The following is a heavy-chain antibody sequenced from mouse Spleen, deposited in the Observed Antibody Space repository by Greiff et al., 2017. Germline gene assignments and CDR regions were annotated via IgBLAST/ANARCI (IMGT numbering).Heavy chain of an antibody. Sequence: EVHLVESGGGLVKPGGSLKLSCAASGFTFSSYGMSWVRQTPEKRLEWVATISGGGSYTYYPDSVKGRFTISRDNAKNNLYLQMSSLRSEDTALYYCARLGFYYYGSSSYYFDYWGQGTTLTVSS. D-gene: IGHD1-1*01. CDR2: ISGGGSYT. V-gene: IGHV5-9-2*01. CDR1: GFTFSSYG. CDR3: ARLGFYYYGSSSYYFDY. J-gene: IGHJ2*01.